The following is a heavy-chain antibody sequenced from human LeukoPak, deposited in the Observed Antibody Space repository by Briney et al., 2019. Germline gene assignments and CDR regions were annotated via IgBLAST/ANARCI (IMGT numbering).Heavy chain of an antibody. CDR2: INPNSGGT. J-gene: IGHJ5*02. V-gene: IGHV1-2*02. D-gene: IGHD6-19*01. CDR3: ARGGWSPRNWFDP. CDR1: GYTFTGYY. Sequence: GASVKVSCKASGYTFTGYYMHWVRQAPGQGLEWMGWINPNSGGTNYAQKFQGRVTMTRGTSISTAYMELSRLRSDDTAMYYCARGGWSPRNWFDPWGQGTLVTVSS.